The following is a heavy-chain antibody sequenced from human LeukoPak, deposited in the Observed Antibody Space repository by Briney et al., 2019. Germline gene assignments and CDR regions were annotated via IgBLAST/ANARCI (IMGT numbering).Heavy chain of an antibody. V-gene: IGHV4-59*01. D-gene: IGHD3-22*01. CDR2: IYYSGST. CDR3: ARYAYSSGYYYLDY. CDR1: GGSISSYY. Sequence: SETLSLTCTVSGGSISSYYWSWIRQPPGKGLEWIGYIYYSGSTNYNPSLKSRVTISVDTSKSQFSPKLSSVTAADAAVYYCARYAYSSGYYYLDYWGQGTLVTVSS. J-gene: IGHJ4*02.